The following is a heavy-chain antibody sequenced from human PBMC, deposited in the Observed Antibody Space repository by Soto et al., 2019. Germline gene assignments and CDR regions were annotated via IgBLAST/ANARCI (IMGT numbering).Heavy chain of an antibody. CDR3: ARDSYYDFWSGYYTSYYYGMDV. CDR1: GYTFTSYA. CDR2: INAGNGNT. Sequence: ASVKVSCKASGYTFTSYAMHWVRQAPGQRLEWMGWINAGNGNTKYSQKFQGRVTITRDTSASTAYMELSSLRSEDTAVYYCARDSYYDFWSGYYTSYYYGMDVWGQGPKVTVYS. J-gene: IGHJ6*02. D-gene: IGHD3-3*01. V-gene: IGHV1-3*01.